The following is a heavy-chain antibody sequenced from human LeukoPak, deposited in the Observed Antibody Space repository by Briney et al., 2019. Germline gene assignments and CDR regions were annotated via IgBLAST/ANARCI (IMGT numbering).Heavy chain of an antibody. CDR3: ARDRAEGGYYYDSSGYDNAFDI. Sequence: EASVKVSCKASGGTFSSYAISWVRQAPGQGLEWMGGIIPIFGTTNYAQKFQGRVTITTDESTNTAYVELSSLRSEDTAVYYCARDRAEGGYYYDSSGYDNAFDIWGQGTMVTVSS. CDR1: GGTFSSYA. D-gene: IGHD3-22*01. CDR2: IIPIFGTT. V-gene: IGHV1-69*05. J-gene: IGHJ3*02.